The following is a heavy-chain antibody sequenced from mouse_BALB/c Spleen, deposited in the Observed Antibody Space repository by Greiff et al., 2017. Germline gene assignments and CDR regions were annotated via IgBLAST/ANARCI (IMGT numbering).Heavy chain of an antibody. Sequence: EVKLVESGGGLVKLGGSLKLSCAASGFTFSSYYMSWVRQTPEKRLELVAAINSNGGSTYYPDTVKGRFTISRDNAKNTLYLQMSSLKSEDTALYYCARLPTATSHWYFDVWGAGTTVTVSS. J-gene: IGHJ1*01. V-gene: IGHV5-6-2*01. CDR2: INSNGGST. CDR3: ARLPTATSHWYFDV. D-gene: IGHD1-2*01. CDR1: GFTFSSYY.